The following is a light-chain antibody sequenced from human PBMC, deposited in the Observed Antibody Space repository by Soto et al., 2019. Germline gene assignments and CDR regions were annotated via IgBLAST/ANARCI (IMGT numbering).Light chain of an antibody. Sequence: QSALTQPASVSGSPGQSITISCTGTSSDVGGYKYVSWYQQHPGKAPKLMIYDVNNRPSGVSNRFSGSTSGNTASLTISGLQAEDEDDYYCSAYTGSSTYVVFGGGTKVTVL. J-gene: IGLJ2*01. V-gene: IGLV2-14*01. CDR2: DVN. CDR3: SAYTGSSTYVV. CDR1: SSDVGGYKY.